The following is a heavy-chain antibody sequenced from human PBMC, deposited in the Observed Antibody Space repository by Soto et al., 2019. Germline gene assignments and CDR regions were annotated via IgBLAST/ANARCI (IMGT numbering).Heavy chain of an antibody. CDR3: ARDRRDGYNFDY. CDR2: ISSSGSYI. D-gene: IGHD5-12*01. CDR1: GFTFSSYT. J-gene: IGHJ4*02. Sequence: EVQLVESGGGLVKPGGSLRLSCAASGFTFSSYTMNWVRQAPGKGLEWVSSISSSGSYIYYADSVKGRFTISRDNAKNSLYLQMNSLRAEDTAVYYSARDRRDGYNFDYWGQGTLVTVSS. V-gene: IGHV3-21*01.